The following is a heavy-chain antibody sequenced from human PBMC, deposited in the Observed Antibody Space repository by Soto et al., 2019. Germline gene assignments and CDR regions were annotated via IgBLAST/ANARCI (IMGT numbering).Heavy chain of an antibody. Sequence: EVQLLESGGGLVQPGGSLRLSCAVSGFTFSSYAMSWVRQAPGKGLAWVSSISGSGGSTYYADSVKGRFTISRDNSKNTLYLQMNSLRAEDTAVYYCAKDALGDYYYYGMDVWGQGTTVTVSS. CDR1: GFTFSSYA. V-gene: IGHV3-23*01. CDR3: AKDALGDYYYYGMDV. J-gene: IGHJ6*02. CDR2: ISGSGGST.